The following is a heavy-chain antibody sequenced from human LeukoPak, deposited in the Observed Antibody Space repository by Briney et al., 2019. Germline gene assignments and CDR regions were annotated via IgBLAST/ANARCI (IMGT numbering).Heavy chain of an antibody. CDR2: IYYSGST. CDR3: ARGDIAVAVMPFDY. D-gene: IGHD6-19*01. CDR1: GGSINSYY. J-gene: IGHJ4*02. Sequence: SETLSLTCTVSGGSINSYYWSWIRQPPRKGLEWIGYIYYSGSTNYNPSLKSRVTISVNTSKNQFSLKLSSVTAADTAVYYCARGDIAVAVMPFDYWGQGTLVTVSS. V-gene: IGHV4-59*01.